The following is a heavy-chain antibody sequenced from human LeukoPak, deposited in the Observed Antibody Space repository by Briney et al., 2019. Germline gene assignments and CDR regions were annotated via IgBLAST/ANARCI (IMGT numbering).Heavy chain of an antibody. D-gene: IGHD2-21*01. CDR1: GFTFSSYS. Sequence: TGGSLRLSCAASGFTFSSYSMNWVRQAPGKGLEWVSSISSSSSYIYYADSVKGRFTISRDNAKNSLYLQMNSLRAEDTAVYYCARGAAVMRFDPWGQGTLVTVSS. V-gene: IGHV3-21*01. CDR3: ARGAAVMRFDP. CDR2: ISSSSSYI. J-gene: IGHJ5*02.